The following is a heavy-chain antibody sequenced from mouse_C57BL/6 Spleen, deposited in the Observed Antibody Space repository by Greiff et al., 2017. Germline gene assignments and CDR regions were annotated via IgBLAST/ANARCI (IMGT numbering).Heavy chain of an antibody. J-gene: IGHJ2*01. CDR2: IYPGSGST. CDR1: GYTFTSYW. Sequence: QVQLKQPGAELVKPGASVKMSCKASGYTFTSYWITWVKQRPGQGLEWIGDIYPGSGSTNYNEKFKSKATLTVDTSSSTAYMQLSSLTSEDSAVYYCARPTDPTYYFDYWGQGTTLTVSS. CDR3: ARPTDPTYYFDY. V-gene: IGHV1-55*01.